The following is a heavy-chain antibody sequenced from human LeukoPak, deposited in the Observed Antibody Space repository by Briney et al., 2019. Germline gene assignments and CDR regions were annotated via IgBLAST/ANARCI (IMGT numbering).Heavy chain of an antibody. CDR3: ATGAIMITFGGVSLDY. CDR1: GYTLTELS. Sequence: GASVTVSCKVSGYTLTELSMHWVRQAPGKGREWMGGFDPEDGETIYAQKFQGRVTMTEDTSTDTAYMELSSLRSEDTAVYYCATGAIMITFGGVSLDYWGQGTLVTVSS. J-gene: IGHJ4*02. CDR2: FDPEDGET. D-gene: IGHD3-16*01. V-gene: IGHV1-24*01.